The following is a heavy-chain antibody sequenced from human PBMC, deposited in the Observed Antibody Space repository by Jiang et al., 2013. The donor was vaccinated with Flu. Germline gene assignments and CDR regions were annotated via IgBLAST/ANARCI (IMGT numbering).Heavy chain of an antibody. CDR3: ARSVPIVGATTAYYFDY. V-gene: IGHV1-69*01. CDR1: GGTFSSYA. D-gene: IGHD1-26*01. J-gene: IGHJ4*02. CDR2: IIPIFGTA. Sequence: KASGGTFSSYAISWVRQAPGQGLEWMGGIIPIFGTANYAQKFQGRVTITADESTSTAYMELSSLRSEDTAVYYCARSVPIVGATTAYYFDYWGQGTLVTVSS.